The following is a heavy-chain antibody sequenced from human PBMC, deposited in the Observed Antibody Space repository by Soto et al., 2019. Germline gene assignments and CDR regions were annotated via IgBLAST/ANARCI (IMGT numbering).Heavy chain of an antibody. CDR3: ARDHHVGYCSGGSCYDSPAPWFDP. J-gene: IGHJ5*02. Sequence: GGSLRLSCAASGFTFSSYWMHWVRQAPGKGLVWVSRINSDGSSTSYADSVKGRFTISRDNAKNRLYLQMNSLRAEDTAVYYCARDHHVGYCSGGSCYDSPAPWFDPWGQGTLVTVSS. CDR1: GFTFSSYW. V-gene: IGHV3-74*01. CDR2: INSDGSST. D-gene: IGHD2-15*01.